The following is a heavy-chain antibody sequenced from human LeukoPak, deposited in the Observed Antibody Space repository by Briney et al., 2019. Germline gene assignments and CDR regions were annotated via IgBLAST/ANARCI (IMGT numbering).Heavy chain of an antibody. CDR2: IYSGGST. D-gene: IGHD1-14*01. V-gene: IGHV3-66*01. J-gene: IGHJ4*02. CDR3: VGTTRLRPFDY. Sequence: GGSLRLSCAASGFTVSSNYMSWVRQAPGKGLEWVSVIYSGGSTYYADSVKGRFTISRDNPKNTLYLQMNSLRAEDTAVYYCVGTTRLRPFDYWGQGTLVTVSS. CDR1: GFTVSSNY.